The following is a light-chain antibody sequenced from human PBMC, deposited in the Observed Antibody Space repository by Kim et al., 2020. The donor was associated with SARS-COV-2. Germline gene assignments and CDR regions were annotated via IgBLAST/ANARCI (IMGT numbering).Light chain of an antibody. Sequence: SVKLTCALGPGHRTFSIAWHHQQPRRAPRFLMKLEGSGTFNKGSGVPDRFTGSSSGAARYLTISNVHSEDEGDYYCEAWDSNTRVFGGGTQLTVL. CDR1: PGHRTFS. CDR3: EAWDSNTRV. CDR2: LEGSGTF. J-gene: IGLJ2*01. V-gene: IGLV4-60*03.